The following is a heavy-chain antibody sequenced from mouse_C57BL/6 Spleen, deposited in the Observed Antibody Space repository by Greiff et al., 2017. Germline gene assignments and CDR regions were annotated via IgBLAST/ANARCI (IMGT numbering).Heavy chain of an antibody. CDR2: INPNNGGT. CDR1: GYTFTDYY. Sequence: EVQLQQSGPELVKPGASVKISCKASGYTFTDYYMNWVKQSHGKSLEWIGDINPNNGGTSYNQKFKGKATLTVDKSSSTAYMELRSLTSEDSAVYYGARYYDGYLDYWGQGTTLTVSS. D-gene: IGHD2-3*01. J-gene: IGHJ2*01. CDR3: ARYYDGYLDY. V-gene: IGHV1-26*01.